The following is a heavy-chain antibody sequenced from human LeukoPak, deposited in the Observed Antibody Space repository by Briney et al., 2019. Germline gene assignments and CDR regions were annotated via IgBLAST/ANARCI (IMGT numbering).Heavy chain of an antibody. V-gene: IGHV1-69*13. CDR3: ARVLDYDFWSGYYKGGYWFDP. CDR1: GGTFSSYA. CDR2: IIPIFGTA. Sequence: ASVKVSCKASGGTFSSYAISWVRQAPGQGLEWMGGIIPIFGTANYAQKFQGRVTITADESTSTAYMEPSSLRSEDTAVYYCARVLDYDFWSGYYKGGYWFDPWGQGTLVTVSS. D-gene: IGHD3-3*01. J-gene: IGHJ5*02.